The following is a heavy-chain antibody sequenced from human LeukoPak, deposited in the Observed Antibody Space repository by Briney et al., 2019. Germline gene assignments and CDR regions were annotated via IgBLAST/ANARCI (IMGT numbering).Heavy chain of an antibody. CDR2: IYYSGST. J-gene: IGHJ4*02. Sequence: SETLSLTCTVSGGSISSSSYYWGWIRQPPGKGLEWIGSIYYSGSTNYNPSLKSRVTISVDTSKNQFSLKLSSVTAADTAVYYCARHKGAATVDFDYWGQGTLVTVSS. V-gene: IGHV4-39*01. CDR3: ARHKGAATVDFDY. D-gene: IGHD4-23*01. CDR1: GGSISSSSYY.